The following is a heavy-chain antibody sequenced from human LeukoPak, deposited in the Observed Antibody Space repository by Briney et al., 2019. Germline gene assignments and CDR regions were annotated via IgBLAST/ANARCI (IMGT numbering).Heavy chain of an antibody. D-gene: IGHD3-3*01. V-gene: IGHV3-15*01. J-gene: IGHJ4*02. Sequence: PGGSLRLSCAASGFNFSNAWMSWVRQAPGKGLEWVGRIKSKTDGGTTDYAAPVKGRFTISRDDSKNTLYLQMNSLKTEDPAVYYCTTPPTIFGVVPGYWGQGTLVTVSS. CDR2: IKSKTDGGTT. CDR3: TTPPTIFGVVPGY. CDR1: GFNFSNAW.